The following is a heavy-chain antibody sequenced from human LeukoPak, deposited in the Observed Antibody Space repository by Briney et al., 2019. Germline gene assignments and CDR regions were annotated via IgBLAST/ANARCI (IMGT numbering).Heavy chain of an antibody. J-gene: IGHJ4*02. Sequence: GGSLRLSCAASGFTFSSYGMHWVRQARGKGLEWVAVIWYDGSNKYYADSVKGRFTISRDNSKNMLYLQMNSLRAEDTAVYYCARDSVAYYDFWSGYYFDYWGQGTLVTVSS. CDR2: IWYDGSNK. D-gene: IGHD3-3*01. CDR1: GFTFSSYG. V-gene: IGHV3-33*01. CDR3: ARDSVAYYDFWSGYYFDY.